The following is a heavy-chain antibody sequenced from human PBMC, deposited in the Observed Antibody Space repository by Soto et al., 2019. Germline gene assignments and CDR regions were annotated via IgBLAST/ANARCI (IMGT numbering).Heavy chain of an antibody. CDR1: GGTFSSYA. V-gene: IGHV1-69*13. D-gene: IGHD2-2*01. J-gene: IGHJ4*02. CDR3: ARDLISRYCISTSCYWDY. CDR2: IIPIFGTA. Sequence: SVKVSCKASGGTFSSYAISWVRQAPGQGLEWMGGIIPIFGTANYAQKFQGRVTITADESTSTAYMELSSLRAEDTAVYYCARDLISRYCISTSCYWDYWGQGTLVTVSS.